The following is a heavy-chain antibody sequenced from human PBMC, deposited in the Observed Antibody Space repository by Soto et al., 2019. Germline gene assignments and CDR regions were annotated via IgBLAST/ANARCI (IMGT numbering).Heavy chain of an antibody. CDR2: IYYSGST. V-gene: IGHV4-30-4*01. Sequence: SEPLSLTCTVSGGSISSGDKYWSWIRQPPGKGLEWIWYIYYSGSTYYNPSLKSRVTISIDTSKNQFSLKLSSVTAAHTAVYYSAYYGEYVSAFDPWGQGNLVAV. J-gene: IGHJ5*02. CDR3: AYYGEYVSAFDP. D-gene: IGHD4-17*01. CDR1: GGSISSGDKY.